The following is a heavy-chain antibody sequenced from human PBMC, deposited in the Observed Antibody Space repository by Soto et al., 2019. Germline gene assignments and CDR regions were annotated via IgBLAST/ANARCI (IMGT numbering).Heavy chain of an antibody. CDR1: GFTFSSYA. Sequence: EVQLLESGGGLVQPGGSLRLSCAASGFTFSSYAMSWVRQAPGKGLEWVSAISGSGGSTYYADSVKGRFTISRDNSKNTLYLQMNSLRAKDTAVYYCAKLGLEAGAVRYWGQGTLVTVSS. CDR3: AKLGLEAGAVRY. V-gene: IGHV3-23*01. D-gene: IGHD1-1*01. CDR2: ISGSGGST. J-gene: IGHJ4*02.